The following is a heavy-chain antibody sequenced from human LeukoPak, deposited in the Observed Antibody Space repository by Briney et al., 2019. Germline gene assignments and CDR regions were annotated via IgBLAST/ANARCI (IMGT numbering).Heavy chain of an antibody. CDR2: INPNSGGT. CDR3: ARENSVGFLEWFNWFDP. CDR1: GGTFSSYA. Sequence: PGSSVKVSCKASGGTFSSYAISWVRQAPGQGLEWMGWINPNSGGTSYAQKFQGRVTMTRDTSISTAYMELSRLRSDDTAVYYYARENSVGFLEWFNWFDPWGQGTLVTVSS. D-gene: IGHD3-3*02. J-gene: IGHJ5*02. V-gene: IGHV1-2*02.